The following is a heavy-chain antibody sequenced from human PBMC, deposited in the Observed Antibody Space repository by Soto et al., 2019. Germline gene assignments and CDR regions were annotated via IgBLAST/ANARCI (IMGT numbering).Heavy chain of an antibody. V-gene: IGHV3-30*18. J-gene: IGHJ5*01. D-gene: IGHD6-25*01. CDR2: ISKEGNNK. CDR1: GYIFSSYG. CDR3: AKGNGYNCFDS. Sequence: QVQLVESGGGVVQPGRSLRLSCAASGYIFSSYGTHWVRQAPGKGLEWVAAISKEGNNKYYVDSVKGRFTISRDNSKNTVFLQMDSLRAEDTAVYYCAKGNGYNCFDSWGQGTLVTVSS.